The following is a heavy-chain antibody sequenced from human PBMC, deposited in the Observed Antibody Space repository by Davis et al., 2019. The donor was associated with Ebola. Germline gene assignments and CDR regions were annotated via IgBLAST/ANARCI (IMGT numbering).Heavy chain of an antibody. J-gene: IGHJ4*02. CDR1: GYSFTSYW. Sequence: GESLKISCKGSGYSFTSYWIGWVRQMPGKGLEWMGIIYPGDSDTRYSQSFQGQVTISADKSISTAYLKWSSLKASDTAMYYCARQGGVLRFLEWLLSLPDYWGQGTLVTVSS. V-gene: IGHV5-51*01. CDR3: ARQGGVLRFLEWLLSLPDY. D-gene: IGHD3-3*01. CDR2: IYPGDSDT.